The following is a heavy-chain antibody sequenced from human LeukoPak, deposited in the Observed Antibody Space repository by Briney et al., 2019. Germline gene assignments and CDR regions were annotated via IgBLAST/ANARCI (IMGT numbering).Heavy chain of an antibody. D-gene: IGHD4-11*01. CDR3: ASLMTTYFSIDY. CDR1: GFTFSSYS. Sequence: PGGSLRLSCAASGFTFSSYSMNWVRQAPGKGLEWVSVIYSGGSTYYADSVKGRFTISRDNSKNTLYLQMNSLRAEDTAVYYCASLMTTYFSIDYWGQGTLVTVSS. CDR2: IYSGGST. V-gene: IGHV3-53*01. J-gene: IGHJ4*02.